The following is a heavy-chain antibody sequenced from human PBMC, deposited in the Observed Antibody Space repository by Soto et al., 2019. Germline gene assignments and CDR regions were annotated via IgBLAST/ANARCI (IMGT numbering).Heavy chain of an antibody. V-gene: IGHV4-39*01. Sequence: SETLSLTCTVSGGSISSSSYYWGWIRHPPGKGLEWVGSIYYSGSTYYNPSLKSRVTISVDTSKNQFSLKLSSVTAADTAVYYCARGFKIAAAANWFDPWGQGTMVTV. J-gene: IGHJ5*02. D-gene: IGHD6-13*01. CDR3: ARGFKIAAAANWFDP. CDR2: IYYSGST. CDR1: GGSISSSSYY.